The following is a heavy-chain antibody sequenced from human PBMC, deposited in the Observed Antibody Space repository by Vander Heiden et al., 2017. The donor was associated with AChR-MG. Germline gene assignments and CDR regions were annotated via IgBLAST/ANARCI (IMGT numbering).Heavy chain of an antibody. D-gene: IGHD6-13*01. V-gene: IGHV3-30*02. Sequence: QVQLVESGGGVVQPGGSLRLSCAASGFTFSSYGMHWVRQAPGKGLEWVAFIRYDESNEDYADSVKARMTISRDNSKNTLYLQMNSLRAEDTAVYYCAKELRATAGKDVVDYWGQGTLVTVSS. CDR3: AKELRATAGKDVVDY. CDR2: IRYDESNE. J-gene: IGHJ4*02. CDR1: GFTFSSYG.